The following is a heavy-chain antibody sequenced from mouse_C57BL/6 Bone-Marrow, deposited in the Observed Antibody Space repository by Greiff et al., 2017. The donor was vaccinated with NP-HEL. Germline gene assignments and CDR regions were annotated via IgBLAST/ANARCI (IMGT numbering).Heavy chain of an antibody. CDR3: ARGYYYGSSYGWYFDV. J-gene: IGHJ1*03. Sequence: QVQLKQPGTELVKPGASVKLSCKASGYTFTSYWMHWVKQRPGQGLEWIGNINPSNGGTNYNEKFKSKATLTVDKSSSTAYMQLSSLTSEDSAVYYCARGYYYGSSYGWYFDVWGTGTTVTVSS. D-gene: IGHD1-1*01. CDR2: INPSNGGT. CDR1: GYTFTSYW. V-gene: IGHV1-53*01.